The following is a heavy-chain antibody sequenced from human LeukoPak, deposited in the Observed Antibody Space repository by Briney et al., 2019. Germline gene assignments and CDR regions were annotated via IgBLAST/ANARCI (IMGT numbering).Heavy chain of an antibody. CDR3: ARGPYYYGSGSSTYFQH. V-gene: IGHV1-8*01. D-gene: IGHD3-10*01. CDR1: GYTFTSYD. J-gene: IGHJ1*01. CDR2: MNPNSGNT. Sequence: ASVKVSCKASGYTFTSYDINWVRQAPGQGLEWMGWMNPNSGNTGYAQKFQGRVTMTRNTSISTAYMELSSLRSEDTAVYYCARGPYYYGSGSSTYFQHWGQGTLVTVSS.